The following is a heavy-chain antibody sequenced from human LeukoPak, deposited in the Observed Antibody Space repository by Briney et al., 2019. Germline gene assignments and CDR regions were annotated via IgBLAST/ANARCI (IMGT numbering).Heavy chain of an antibody. CDR1: GFTFSSYS. Sequence: GGSLRLSCAASGFTFSSYSMNWVRQAPGKGLEWVSSISSSSSYIYYADSVKGRFTISRDNAKNSLYLQMNSLRAEDTAVYYCARDYGEAAAGTSYYYYMDVWGKGTTVTVSS. J-gene: IGHJ6*03. D-gene: IGHD6-13*01. V-gene: IGHV3-21*01. CDR2: ISSSSSYI. CDR3: ARDYGEAAAGTSYYYYMDV.